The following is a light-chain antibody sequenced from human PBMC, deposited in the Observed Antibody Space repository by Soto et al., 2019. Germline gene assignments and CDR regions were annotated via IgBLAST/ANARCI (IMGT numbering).Light chain of an antibody. Sequence: EIVMTQSPATLSVSPGERATLSCRASQSVRSYLAWYQQKPGQAPSLLIYGVSTRATGIPARFSGSGSETDFTLTISSLQPEYFAVYYCQQHNNWPLTFGGGTKLDIK. V-gene: IGKV3-15*01. CDR2: GVS. J-gene: IGKJ4*01. CDR1: QSVRSY. CDR3: QQHNNWPLT.